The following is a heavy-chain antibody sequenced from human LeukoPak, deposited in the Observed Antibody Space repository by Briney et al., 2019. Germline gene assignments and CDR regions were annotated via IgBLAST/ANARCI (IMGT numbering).Heavy chain of an antibody. V-gene: IGHV4-4*09. CDR2: IYTSGST. CDR3: ARSDTPNDAFDI. Sequence: SETLSLTCTVSGGSISSYYWSWIRQPPGKGLEWIGCIYTSGSTNYNPSLKSRVTISVDTSKNQFSLKLSSVTAADTAVYYCARSDTPNDAFDIWGQGTMVTVSS. D-gene: IGHD2-15*01. J-gene: IGHJ3*02. CDR1: GGSISSYY.